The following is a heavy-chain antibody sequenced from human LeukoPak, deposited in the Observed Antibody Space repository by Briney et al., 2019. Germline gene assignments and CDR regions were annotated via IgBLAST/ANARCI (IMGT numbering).Heavy chain of an antibody. Sequence: ASVKVSCKAAGSTFTHSAITWVRQAPGERLEWMGWITGYKVNKTYAQKLQCRVTMTTDTSTSTAYMELRSLRSDDTAVYYCARAPGVGDLLLFVYWGQGTLVTVSS. D-gene: IGHD3-10*01. J-gene: IGHJ4*02. CDR3: ARAPGVGDLLLFVY. V-gene: IGHV1-18*04. CDR1: GSTFTHSA. CDR2: ITGYKVNK.